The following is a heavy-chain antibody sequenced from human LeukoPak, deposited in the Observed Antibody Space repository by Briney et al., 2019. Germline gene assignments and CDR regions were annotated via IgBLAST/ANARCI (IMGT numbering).Heavy chain of an antibody. J-gene: IGHJ2*01. Sequence: QPGGSLRLSCVASGFTFSSYSLAWVRQTPGKGLAWVSIIAGNNSPTFYADSVEGRFIISRDNSKNTGYLQMNSLRVEDSGVYFCARGATRATRHFDVWGRGTLVTVSS. V-gene: IGHV3-23*01. CDR2: IAGNNSPT. D-gene: IGHD2-2*01. CDR3: ARGATRATRHFDV. CDR1: GFTFSSYS.